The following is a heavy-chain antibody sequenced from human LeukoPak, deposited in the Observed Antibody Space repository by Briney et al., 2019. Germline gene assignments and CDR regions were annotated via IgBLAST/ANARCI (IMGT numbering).Heavy chain of an antibody. CDR3: ARHGLTAPCEH. Sequence: GESLKISCQGSGYDSGVSFTSHSIAWVRQMPGKGLEWMGIIYPNDSDTRYSPSFQGQVTISADKSISTAYLQWSSLKASDTAMYYCARHGLTAPCEHWSQGTLVTVSS. V-gene: IGHV5-51*01. CDR2: IYPNDSDT. D-gene: IGHD5-18*01. J-gene: IGHJ1*01. CDR1: GYDSGVSFTSHS.